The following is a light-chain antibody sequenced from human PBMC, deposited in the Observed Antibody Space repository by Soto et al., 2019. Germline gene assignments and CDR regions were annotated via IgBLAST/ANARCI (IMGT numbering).Light chain of an antibody. CDR2: GAA. Sequence: EIVLTQSPGTLSLSPGERATLSCRASQSVSSSYLAWYQQKPGQAPRLLIYGAASRATGTPDRVSGSWSGTYFTLTISCLEPEDFSVYYGQQYGSSPPITFGHGTRLEI. J-gene: IGKJ5*01. CDR1: QSVSSSY. V-gene: IGKV3-20*01. CDR3: QQYGSSPPIT.